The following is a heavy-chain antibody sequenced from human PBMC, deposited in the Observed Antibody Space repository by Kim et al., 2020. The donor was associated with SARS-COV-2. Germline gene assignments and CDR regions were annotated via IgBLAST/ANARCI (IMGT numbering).Heavy chain of an antibody. CDR3: ARGRSPGY. CDR2: GST. J-gene: IGHJ4*02. Sequence: GSTNYSPSLKSRVTRSVDTSKNQLSLKLSSVTAADTAVYYCARGRSPGYWGQGTLVTVSS. V-gene: IGHV4-34*01.